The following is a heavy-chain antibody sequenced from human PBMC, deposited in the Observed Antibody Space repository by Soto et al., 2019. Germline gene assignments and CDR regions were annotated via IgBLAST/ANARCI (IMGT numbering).Heavy chain of an antibody. Sequence: SGGSLRLSCSASGFTFSSYAMHWVRQAPGKGLEWVSAISSNGSNTYYADSVKGRFTISRDNSKNSLYLQMNSLRAEDTAVYYCARAYRSSTSCSLEYGMYVWGQGTTVTVSS. CDR1: GFTFSSYA. D-gene: IGHD2-2*01. CDR2: ISSNGSNT. CDR3: ARAYRSSTSCSLEYGMYV. V-gene: IGHV3-64*04. J-gene: IGHJ6*02.